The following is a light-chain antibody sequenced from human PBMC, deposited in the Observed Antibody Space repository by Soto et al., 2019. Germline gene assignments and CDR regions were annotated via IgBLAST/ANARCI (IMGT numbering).Light chain of an antibody. Sequence: QSVLTQPRSVSGSPGQLVTISCTGTSSDVGGYNYVSWYQQHPGNAPKLMIYDVDKRPSGVPDHFSGSKSGNTASLTISGLQAGDEADYYCCSYAGSYTYVFGTGTKLTVL. J-gene: IGLJ1*01. CDR1: SSDVGGYNY. V-gene: IGLV2-11*01. CDR3: CSYAGSYTYV. CDR2: DVD.